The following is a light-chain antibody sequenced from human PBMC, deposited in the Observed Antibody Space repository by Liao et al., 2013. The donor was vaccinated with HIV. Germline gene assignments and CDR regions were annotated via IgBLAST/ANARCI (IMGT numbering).Light chain of an antibody. CDR1: NIGGKS. CDR2: YDR. J-gene: IGLJ2*01. CDR3: QVWDSSSDPYVV. V-gene: IGLV3-21*01. Sequence: YELTQPPSGSVAPGETARITCGGQNIGGKSVHWYQQKPGQAPVLVISYDRDRPSGIPERFSGSNSGNTATLTISRVEAGDEADYLCQVWDSSSDPYVVFGGGTKLTVL.